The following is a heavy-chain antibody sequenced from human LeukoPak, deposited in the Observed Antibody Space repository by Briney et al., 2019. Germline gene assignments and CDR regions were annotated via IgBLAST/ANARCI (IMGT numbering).Heavy chain of an antibody. CDR1: GGSFSGYY. Sequence: PSETLSLTCAVYGGSFSGYYWSWIRQPPGKGLEWIGEINHSGSTNYNPSLKSRVTISVDTSKNQFSLKLSSGTAADTAVYYCARAGKNSSSGYYSDYWGQGTLVTVSS. J-gene: IGHJ4*02. CDR2: INHSGST. D-gene: IGHD6-6*01. V-gene: IGHV4-34*01. CDR3: ARAGKNSSSGYYSDY.